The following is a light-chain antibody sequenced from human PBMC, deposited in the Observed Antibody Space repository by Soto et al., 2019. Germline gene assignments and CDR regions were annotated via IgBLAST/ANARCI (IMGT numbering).Light chain of an antibody. CDR1: QSISSN. CDR2: ETS. CDR3: QHYNPWWA. Sequence: EIVMTQSPATLSVSPGERATLSCRASQSISSNLAWYQQKPGQAPRLLMYETSDRATGIPGRFSGSGSGTEFTPTISALQSEDLAFYYCQHYNPWWAFGQGTKGEVK. J-gene: IGKJ1*01. V-gene: IGKV3-15*01.